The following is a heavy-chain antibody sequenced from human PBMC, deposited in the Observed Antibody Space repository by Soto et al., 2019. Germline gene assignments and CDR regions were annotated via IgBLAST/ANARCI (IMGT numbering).Heavy chain of an antibody. V-gene: IGHV4-59*01. CDR1: GGSISSYY. J-gene: IGHJ5*02. Sequence: SETLSLTCTVSGGSISSYYWSWIRQPPGKGLEWIGYIYYSGSTNYNPSLKSRVTISVDTSKNQFSLKLSSVTAADTAVYYCARVTSSGWYLWFDPWGPGTLVTVSS. CDR3: ARVTSSGWYLWFDP. CDR2: IYYSGST. D-gene: IGHD6-19*01.